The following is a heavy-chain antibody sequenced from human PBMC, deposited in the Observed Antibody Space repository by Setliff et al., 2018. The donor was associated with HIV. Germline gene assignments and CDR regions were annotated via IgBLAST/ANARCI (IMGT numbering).Heavy chain of an antibody. D-gene: IGHD4-17*01. Sequence: SETLSLTCTVSGGSIKSSSYYWSWIRQPPGKGLEWIGYIYYNGNTNYNPSLKSRVTISVDTSKNQLSLKLSSVTAADTAVYYCAREIYGGNSRPFDYWGQGTLVTVSS. CDR1: GGSIKSSSYY. CDR3: AREIYGGNSRPFDY. J-gene: IGHJ4*02. V-gene: IGHV4-61*01. CDR2: IYYNGNT.